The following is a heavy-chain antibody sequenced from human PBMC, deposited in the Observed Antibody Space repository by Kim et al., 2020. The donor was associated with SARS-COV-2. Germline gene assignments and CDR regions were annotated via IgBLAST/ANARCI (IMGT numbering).Heavy chain of an antibody. CDR3: ARHGSWFDP. CDR2: IYTSGNT. V-gene: IGHV4-4*07. D-gene: IGHD3-10*01. Sequence: SETLSLTCTVSGASVSTYYWTWIRQSAGKGLEWIGRIYTSGNTTYNPSLKSRVTMSLDTSKNHFSLRLSSVTAADTAVYYCARHGSWFDPWGPGIVVTVSS. CDR1: GASVSTYY. J-gene: IGHJ5*02.